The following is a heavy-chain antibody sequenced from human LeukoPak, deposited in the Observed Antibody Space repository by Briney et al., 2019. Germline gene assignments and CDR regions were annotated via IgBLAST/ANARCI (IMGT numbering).Heavy chain of an antibody. D-gene: IGHD2-8*01. Sequence: SVKVSCKASGGTFSSYAISWVRQAPGQGLEWMGGIIPVFGTANYAQKFQGRVTITADESTSTAYMELSSLRSEDTAVYYCARNLGYCTNGVCYTLDYWGQGTLVTVSS. CDR1: GGTFSSYA. V-gene: IGHV1-69*01. CDR3: ARNLGYCTNGVCYTLDY. J-gene: IGHJ4*02. CDR2: IIPVFGTA.